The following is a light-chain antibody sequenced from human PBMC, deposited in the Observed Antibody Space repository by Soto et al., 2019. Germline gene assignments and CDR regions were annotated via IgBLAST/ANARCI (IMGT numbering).Light chain of an antibody. CDR2: TGS. CDR3: QKTLSFPPT. CDR1: QAIDSW. Sequence: DIQITQSPSSLSASVGDRVTITCRASQAIDSWLAWYQQKPGEAPKLLIFTGSLLHSGVPPRFSGSGSGTDFTLTISSLQPEDFATYYCQKTLSFPPTFGQGTKVDIK. J-gene: IGKJ1*01. V-gene: IGKV1-12*01.